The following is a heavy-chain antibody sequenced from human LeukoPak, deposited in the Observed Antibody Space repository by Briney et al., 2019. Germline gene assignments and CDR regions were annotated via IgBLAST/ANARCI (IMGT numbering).Heavy chain of an antibody. J-gene: IGHJ4*02. CDR2: IWYDGSNK. CDR1: GFTFSSYG. V-gene: IGHV3-33*01. Sequence: GRSLRLSCAASGFTFSSYGMHWVRHAPGKGLEWVAVIWYDGSNKYYADSVKGRFTISRDNSKNTLYLQMNSLRAEDTAVYYCASHPGATGYWGQGTLVTVSS. D-gene: IGHD1-26*01. CDR3: ASHPGATGY.